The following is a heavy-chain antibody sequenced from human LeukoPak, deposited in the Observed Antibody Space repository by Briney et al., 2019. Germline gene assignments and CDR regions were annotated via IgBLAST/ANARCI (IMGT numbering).Heavy chain of an antibody. CDR3: ARGGWSLVGSYYYDSSGYYYLDY. CDR2: ISAYNGNT. CDR1: GYTFTSYG. Sequence: ASVKVSCKASGYTFTSYGISWVRQAPGQGLEWMGWISAYNGNTNYAQKLQGRVTMTTDTSTSTAYMELRSLRSDDAAVYYCARGGWSLVGSYYYDSSGYYYLDYWGQGTLVTVSS. D-gene: IGHD3-22*01. V-gene: IGHV1-18*01. J-gene: IGHJ4*02.